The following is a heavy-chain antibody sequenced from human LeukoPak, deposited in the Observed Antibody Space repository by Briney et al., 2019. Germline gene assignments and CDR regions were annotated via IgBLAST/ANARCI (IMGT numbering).Heavy chain of an antibody. CDR3: ARGDSSSWSFKI. J-gene: IGHJ4*02. CDR1: GDSISSGDYY. D-gene: IGHD6-13*01. V-gene: IGHV4-30-4*01. Sequence: SQTLSLTCTVSGDSISSGDYYWSWIRQPPGEGLEWIGYIYYSGSTYYNPSLKSRVTISVDTSKIHISLRLTSVTAADTAVYYCARGDSSSWSFKIWGQGTLVTVSS. CDR2: IYYSGST.